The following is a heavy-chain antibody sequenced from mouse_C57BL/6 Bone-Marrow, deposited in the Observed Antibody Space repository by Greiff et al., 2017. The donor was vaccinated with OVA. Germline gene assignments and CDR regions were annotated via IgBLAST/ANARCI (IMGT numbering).Heavy chain of an antibody. Sequence: VQLQQSGPELVKPGASVKISCKASGYTFTDYYMNWVRQSHGKSLEWIGDINPNNGGTSYNQKFKGKATFTVDKSSSTAYMQLRGLTSEDSAVYYCARESREAMDYWGQGTSVTVSS. V-gene: IGHV1-26*01. CDR1: GYTFTDYY. CDR3: ARESREAMDY. D-gene: IGHD1-3*01. CDR2: INPNNGGT. J-gene: IGHJ4*01.